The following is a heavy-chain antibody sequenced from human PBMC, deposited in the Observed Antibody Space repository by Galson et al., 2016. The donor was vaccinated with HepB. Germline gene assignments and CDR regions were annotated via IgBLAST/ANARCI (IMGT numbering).Heavy chain of an antibody. V-gene: IGHV4-4*01. Sequence: ETLSLTCTVSGDSIGSDTNWWSWVRQSPGKGLEWIGEIYHSGDTNYNPSLKSRVTMSVDTSKSQFSLRLSSVTAADTALYFCARDCTGGTCKFALYDAFDIWGPGIMVTVSS. CDR2: IYHSGDT. J-gene: IGHJ3*02. CDR1: GDSIGSDTNW. CDR3: ARDCTGGTCKFALYDAFDI. D-gene: IGHD2-8*02.